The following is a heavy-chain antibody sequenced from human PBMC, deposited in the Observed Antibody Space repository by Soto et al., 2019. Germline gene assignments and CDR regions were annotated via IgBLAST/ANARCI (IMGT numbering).Heavy chain of an antibody. J-gene: IGHJ6*02. CDR2: INPSGGST. Sequence: ASVKVSCKASGYTFTSYYMHWVRQAPGQGLEWMGIINPSGGSTSYAQKFQVRVTMTRDTSTITVYMELSSLRSEDTAVYYCARVDGWDNGMDVWGQGTTVTVSS. V-gene: IGHV1-46*01. CDR1: GYTFTSYY. CDR3: ARVDGWDNGMDV. D-gene: IGHD6-19*01.